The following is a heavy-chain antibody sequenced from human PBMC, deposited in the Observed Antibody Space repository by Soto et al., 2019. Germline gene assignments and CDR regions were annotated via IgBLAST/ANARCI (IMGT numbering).Heavy chain of an antibody. CDR3: AKYDNVDYVTIFDS. Sequence: EVQLVESGGGLVKPGGSLRLSCVASGFTFSRYNMNWVRQAPGKGLEWVSSISGSSSYIYYADSVKGRFTISRDNAENSLYLQMNSLRAEDTAVYYCAKYDNVDYVTIFDSWGQGTLVTVSS. D-gene: IGHD4-17*01. J-gene: IGHJ4*02. CDR2: ISGSSSYI. V-gene: IGHV3-21*01. CDR1: GFTFSRYN.